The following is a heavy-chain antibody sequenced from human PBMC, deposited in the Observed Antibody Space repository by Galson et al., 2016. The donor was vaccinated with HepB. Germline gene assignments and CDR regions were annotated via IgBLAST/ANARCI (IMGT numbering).Heavy chain of an antibody. D-gene: IGHD2-2*03. V-gene: IGHV3-48*02. CDR1: GFTFSNYS. CDR2: ISSPTTI. Sequence: SLRLSCAASGFTFSNYSMNWVRQAPGKGLEWVSYISSPTTIHYADSVKGRFTISRDNAKNSLYLQMNSLRDEDTAVYYCARDGYCSTTSCYFDLDYWGQGTLVTVSS. J-gene: IGHJ4*02. CDR3: ARDGYCSTTSCYFDLDY.